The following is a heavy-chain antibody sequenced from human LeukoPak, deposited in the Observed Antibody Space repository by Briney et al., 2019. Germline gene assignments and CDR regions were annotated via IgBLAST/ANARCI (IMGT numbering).Heavy chain of an antibody. D-gene: IGHD5-12*01. Sequence: SETLSLTCTVSGGSISGYFWSWIRQPPGKGLEWIGYIYHSGSTYYNPSLKSRVTISVDRSKNQFSLKLSSVTAADTAAYYCARSGYDYLGHFDYWGQGTLVTVSS. CDR1: GGSISGYF. CDR3: ARSGYDYLGHFDY. J-gene: IGHJ4*02. V-gene: IGHV4-30-2*01. CDR2: IYHSGST.